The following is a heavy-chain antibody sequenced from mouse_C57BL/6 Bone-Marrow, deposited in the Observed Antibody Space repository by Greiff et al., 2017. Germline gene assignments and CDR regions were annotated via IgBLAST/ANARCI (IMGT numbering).Heavy chain of an antibody. V-gene: IGHV1-19*01. J-gene: IGHJ2*01. D-gene: IGHD2-3*01. CDR2: IHPYNGGT. CDR3: ARAGYYYFDY. CDR1: GYTFTDYY. Sequence: SGPVLVKPGASEKMACKAYGYTFTDYYMNWVKQSHGKTLGWIGVIHPYNGGTSYNQKFKGKATLTVYKSSSTAYMELNSLTSEDSAVYYRARAGYYYFDYWGQVTTLTVSS.